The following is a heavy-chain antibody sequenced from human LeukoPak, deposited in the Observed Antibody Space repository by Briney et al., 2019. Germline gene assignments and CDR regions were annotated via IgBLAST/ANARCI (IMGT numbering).Heavy chain of an antibody. CDR1: GLTFSTSG. V-gene: IGHV3-21*06. CDR3: ATETNGRHYDY. CDR2: IGPTGSDR. D-gene: IGHD1-14*01. J-gene: IGHJ4*02. Sequence: GGSLRLPCTDSGLTFSTSGFNWVRQAPGKRLEWVASIGPTGSDRYHADSIKGRFTISRDNANNFLYLQMNSLRAEDTAVYYCATETNGRHYDYWGQGTLLTVSS.